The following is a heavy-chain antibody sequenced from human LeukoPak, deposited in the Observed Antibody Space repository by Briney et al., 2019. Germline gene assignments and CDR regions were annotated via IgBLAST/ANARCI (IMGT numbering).Heavy chain of an antibody. D-gene: IGHD3-10*01. CDR2: ISAYSGNT. V-gene: IGHV1-18*01. CDR1: GYTFTSYG. J-gene: IGHJ5*02. CDR3: ARDGSYYGSGSYVSTGTRGSFDP. Sequence: GASVKVSCKASGYTFTSYGISWVRQAPGQGLEWMGWISAYSGNTDYAQKLQGRVTMTTDTSTSTAYMELRSLRSDDTAVYYCARDGSYYGSGSYVSTGTRGSFDPWGQGTLVTVSS.